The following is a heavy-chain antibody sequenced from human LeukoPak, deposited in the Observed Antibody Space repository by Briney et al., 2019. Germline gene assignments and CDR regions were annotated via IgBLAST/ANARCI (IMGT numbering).Heavy chain of an antibody. D-gene: IGHD3-3*01. V-gene: IGHV1-2*06. CDR3: AKLGFSEWFLEF. CDR2: INPNTGGT. Sequence: ASVKVSCKASGNTFSGYYMDWVRQAPGQGLEWMGRINPNTGGTNYAQKFQGRVTMTRDTSITTVYMELSRLRLDDTAVYYCAKLGFSEWFLEFWGQGALVIVSS. CDR1: GNTFSGYY. J-gene: IGHJ4*02.